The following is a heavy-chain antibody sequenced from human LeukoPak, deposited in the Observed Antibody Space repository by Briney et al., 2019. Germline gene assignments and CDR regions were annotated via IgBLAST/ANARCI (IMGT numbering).Heavy chain of an antibody. D-gene: IGHD2-21*02. CDR2: IYYSGST. CDR3: ARWWSCGGDCYLLDY. V-gene: IGHV4-39*07. CDR1: GGSISSSSYY. J-gene: IGHJ4*02. Sequence: SETLSLTCTVSGGSISSSSYYWGWIRQPPGKGLEWIGSIYYSGSTYYNPSLKSRVTISVDTSKNQFSLKLSSVTAADTAVYYCARWWSCGGDCYLLDYWGQGTLVTVSS.